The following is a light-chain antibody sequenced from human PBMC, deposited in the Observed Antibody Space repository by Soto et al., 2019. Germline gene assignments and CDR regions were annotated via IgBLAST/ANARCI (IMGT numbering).Light chain of an antibody. V-gene: IGKV3-20*01. CDR2: GAS. CDR3: QKYGSSLYT. J-gene: IGKJ2*01. CDR1: QSVSRNS. Sequence: EIVLTQSPGTLSLSLGERATLSCRASQSVSRNSLAWYQQKPGQAPRLLIYGASSRATGIPDRFSGSGSGTDFTLTISRLEPEDFAVFYCQKYGSSLYTFGQGTKLEIK.